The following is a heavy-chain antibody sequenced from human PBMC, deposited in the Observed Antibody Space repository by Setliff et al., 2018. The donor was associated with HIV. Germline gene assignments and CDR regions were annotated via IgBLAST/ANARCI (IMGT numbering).Heavy chain of an antibody. J-gene: IGHJ4*02. V-gene: IGHV3-9*01. CDR2: ISWNSGSI. Sequence: GGSLRLSCAASGFTFDDYAMHWVRQAPGKGLEWVSGISWNSGSIGYADSVKGRFTISRDNAKNSLYLQMNSLRAEDTALYYCAKGNYGDYGTQAQLDYWGQRTLVTVSS. CDR1: GFTFDDYA. D-gene: IGHD4-17*01. CDR3: AKGNYGDYGTQAQLDY.